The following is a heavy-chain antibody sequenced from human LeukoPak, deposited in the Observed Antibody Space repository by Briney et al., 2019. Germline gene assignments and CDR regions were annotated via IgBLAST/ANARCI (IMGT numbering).Heavy chain of an antibody. Sequence: PGGSLRPSCAASGFTFSAYSMNWVRQAPGKGLEWVSYISSSSTTIYYADSVKGRFTISRDNAKNSLYLQMNSLRAEDTAVYYCARDPHSIPTYFDYWGQGTLVTVSS. D-gene: IGHD4-11*01. J-gene: IGHJ4*02. CDR3: ARDPHSIPTYFDY. CDR1: GFTFSAYS. CDR2: ISSSSTTI. V-gene: IGHV3-48*01.